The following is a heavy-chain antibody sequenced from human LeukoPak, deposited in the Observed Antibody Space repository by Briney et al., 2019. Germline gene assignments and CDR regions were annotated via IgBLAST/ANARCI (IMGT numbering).Heavy chain of an antibody. CDR1: GFTFSRYS. V-gene: IGHV3-48*01. CDR3: ARAAMVRGVDYFDS. J-gene: IGHJ4*02. CDR2: ISSYSSTI. Sequence: GGSLRLSCAASGFTFSRYSMNWVRQAPGKGLEWVSYISSYSSTIYYADSVKGRFTISRDNSKNTLCLQMNSLRAEDTAVYYCARAAMVRGVDYFDSWGQGTLVTVSS. D-gene: IGHD3-10*01.